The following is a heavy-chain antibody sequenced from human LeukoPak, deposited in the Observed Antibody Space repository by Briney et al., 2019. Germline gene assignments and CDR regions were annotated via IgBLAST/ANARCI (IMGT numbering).Heavy chain of an antibody. J-gene: IGHJ4*02. V-gene: IGHV3-23*01. CDR1: GFTFSTYV. D-gene: IGHD3-10*01. CDR3: ATSWRGFDY. Sequence: GGSLRLSCAASGFTFSTYVMSWVRQAPGKGLEWVSAISASGGSTYYADSVKGRFTISRDNSKNTLYLQMNSLRAEDTAVYYCATSWRGFDYWGQGTMVTVSS. CDR2: ISASGGST.